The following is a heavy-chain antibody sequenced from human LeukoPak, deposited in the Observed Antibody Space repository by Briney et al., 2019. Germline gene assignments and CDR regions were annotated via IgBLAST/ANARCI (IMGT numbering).Heavy chain of an antibody. Sequence: SVTVSCKASGGTFSSYAISWVRQAPGQGLEWMGGIIPIFGTANYAQKFQGRVTITADKSTSTAYMELSSLRSEDTAVYYCARALVSYGTFFDIWGQGTMVTVSS. CDR2: IIPIFGTA. CDR3: ARALVSYGTFFDI. D-gene: IGHD5-18*01. V-gene: IGHV1-69*06. J-gene: IGHJ3*02. CDR1: GGTFSSYA.